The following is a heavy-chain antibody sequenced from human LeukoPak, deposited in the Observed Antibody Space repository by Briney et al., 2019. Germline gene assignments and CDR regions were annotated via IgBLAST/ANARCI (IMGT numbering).Heavy chain of an antibody. V-gene: IGHV3-23*01. CDR2: ISGSGGST. Sequence: GGSLRLSCAASGFTFSSYAMGWVRQAPGKGLEWVSAISGSGGSTYYADSVKGRFTISRDNSKNALYLQMNSLRAEDTAVYYCAAALQYYYGSGSYDYWGQGTLVTVSS. D-gene: IGHD3-10*01. J-gene: IGHJ4*02. CDR1: GFTFSSYA. CDR3: AAALQYYYGSGSYDY.